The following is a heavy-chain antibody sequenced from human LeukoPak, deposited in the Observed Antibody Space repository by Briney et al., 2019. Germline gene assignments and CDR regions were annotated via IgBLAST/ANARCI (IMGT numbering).Heavy chain of an antibody. CDR3: AREESSSWYGGDWFDP. CDR2: TSSSSSYI. J-gene: IGHJ5*02. V-gene: IGHV3-21*01. Sequence: GGSLRLSCAASGFTFSSYSMNWVRQAPGKGLEWVSSTSSSSSYIYYADSVKGRFTISRDNAKNSLYLQMNSLRAEDTAVYYCAREESSSWYGGDWFDPWGQGTLVTVSS. CDR1: GFTFSSYS. D-gene: IGHD6-13*01.